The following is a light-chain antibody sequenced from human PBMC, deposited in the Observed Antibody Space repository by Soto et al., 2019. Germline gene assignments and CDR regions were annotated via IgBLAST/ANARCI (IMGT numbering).Light chain of an antibody. CDR2: DAS. Sequence: EIVLTQSPATLSLSPGERATLSCRASQSVSSYLAWYQQKPGQAPRLLIYDASNRATGIPARFSGSGSGTDFTLTISRLEHEDFAVYYCQQRSNWYTFGQGTKLEIK. V-gene: IGKV3-11*01. CDR3: QQRSNWYT. J-gene: IGKJ2*01. CDR1: QSVSSY.